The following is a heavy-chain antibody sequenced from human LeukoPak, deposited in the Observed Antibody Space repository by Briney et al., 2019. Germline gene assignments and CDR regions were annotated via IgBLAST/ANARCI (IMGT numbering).Heavy chain of an antibody. J-gene: IGHJ4*02. CDR3: ARSYSSGWYLLFDY. CDR1: GFTVSSNY. V-gene: IGHV4-39*07. D-gene: IGHD6-19*01. CDR2: IYYSGST. Sequence: PGGSLRLSCAASGFTVSSNYMSWVRQAPGKGLEWIGSIYYSGSTYYNPSLKSRVTISVDTSKNQFSLKLSSVTAADTAVYYCARSYSSGWYLLFDYWGQGTLVTVSS.